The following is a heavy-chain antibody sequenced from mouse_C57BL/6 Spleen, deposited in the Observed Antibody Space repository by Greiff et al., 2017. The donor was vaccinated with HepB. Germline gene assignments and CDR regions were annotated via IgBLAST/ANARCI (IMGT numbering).Heavy chain of an antibody. CDR3: ACSGVDYRRDYGSFPA. D-gene: IGHD2-4*01. Sequence: QVQLQQPGAELVRPGSSVKLSCKASGYTFTSYWMHWVKQRPIQGLEWIGNIDPSDSETHYNQKFKDKATLTVDKSSSTAYMQLSSLTSEDSAVYYCACSGVDYRRDYGSFPARGTGTPVPVSS. J-gene: IGHJ1*03. CDR2: IDPSDSET. V-gene: IGHV1-52*01. CDR1: GYTFTSYW.